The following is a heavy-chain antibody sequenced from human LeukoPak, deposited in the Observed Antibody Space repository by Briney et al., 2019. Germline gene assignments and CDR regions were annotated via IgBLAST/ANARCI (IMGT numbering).Heavy chain of an antibody. V-gene: IGHV4-61*01. CDR1: GGSVSSGSYY. J-gene: IGHJ4*02. D-gene: IGHD1-26*01. CDR2: IYYSGST. CDR3: ARFSGSYPLFDY. Sequence: PSETLSLTCTVSGGSVSSGSYYWSWIRQPPGKGLEWIGYIYYSGSTNYNPSLKSRVTISVDTSKNQFSLKLSSVTAADTAVYYCARFSGSYPLFDYWGQGTLVTVSS.